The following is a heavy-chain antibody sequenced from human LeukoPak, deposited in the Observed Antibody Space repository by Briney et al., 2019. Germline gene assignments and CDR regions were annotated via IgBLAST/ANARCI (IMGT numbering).Heavy chain of an antibody. CDR2: FKSSSYI. D-gene: IGHD3-3*01. Sequence: PGGSLRLSCAASGFVFSSYDMNWVRQAPGKGLEWVSCFKSSSYIYYADSVRGRFTISRDNAKNSLYLQMNSLRAEDTAVYYCARELPLTIFGAANGMDVWGQGTTVIVSS. CDR1: GFVFSSYD. J-gene: IGHJ6*02. V-gene: IGHV3-21*01. CDR3: ARELPLTIFGAANGMDV.